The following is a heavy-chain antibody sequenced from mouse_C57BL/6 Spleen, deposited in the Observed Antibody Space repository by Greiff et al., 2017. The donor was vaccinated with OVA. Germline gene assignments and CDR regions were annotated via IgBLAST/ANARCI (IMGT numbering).Heavy chain of an antibody. J-gene: IGHJ3*01. CDR2: INPNYGTT. CDR3: ASYDGYYVAAWFAY. D-gene: IGHD2-3*01. V-gene: IGHV1-39*01. CDR1: GYSFTDYN. Sequence: EVKLMESGPELVKPGASVKISCKASGYSFTDYNMNWVKQSNGKSLEWIGVINPNYGTTSYNQKFKGKATLTVDQSSSTAYMQLNSLTSEDSAVYYCASYDGYYVAAWFAYWGQGTLVTVSA.